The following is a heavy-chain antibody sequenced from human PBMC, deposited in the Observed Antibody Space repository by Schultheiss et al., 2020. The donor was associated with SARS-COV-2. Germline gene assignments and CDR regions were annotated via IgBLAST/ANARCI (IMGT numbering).Heavy chain of an antibody. J-gene: IGHJ6*02. CDR1: GFTFSSYE. CDR2: ISYDGSNK. V-gene: IGHV3-30-3*01. D-gene: IGHD3-16*02. CDR3: AKVGPLMITFGGVIASLRANGMDV. Sequence: GGSLRLSCAASGFTFSSYEMNWVRQAPGKGLEWVAVISYDGSNKYYADSVKGRFTISRDNAKNSLYLQMNSLRAEDTAVYYCAKVGPLMITFGGVIASLRANGMDVWGQGTTVTVSS.